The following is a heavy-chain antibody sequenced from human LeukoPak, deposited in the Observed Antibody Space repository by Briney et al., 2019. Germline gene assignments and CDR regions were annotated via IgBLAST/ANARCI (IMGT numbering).Heavy chain of an antibody. Sequence: PGGSLRLSCAASGFTFSNYWMSWVRQAPGKGLKWVANIKEDGSEKYYADSVKGRFTISRDNAKNSLNLQMNSLRAEDTAVYYCAREGLWVGLDSGKTRQAYWESWGQGKMVTVSS. D-gene: IGHD2-21*01. CDR3: AREGLWVGLDSGKTRQAYWES. CDR2: IKEDGSEK. J-gene: IGHJ3*01. CDR1: GFTFSNYW. V-gene: IGHV3-7*04.